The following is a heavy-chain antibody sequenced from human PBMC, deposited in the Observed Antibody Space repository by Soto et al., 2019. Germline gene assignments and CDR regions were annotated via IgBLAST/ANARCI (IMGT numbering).Heavy chain of an antibody. CDR2: IKSKTDGGTT. CDR1: GFTFSNAW. Sequence: EVQLVESGGGLVKPGGSLRLSCAASGFTFSNAWMNWVRQAPGKGLEWVGRIKSKTDGGTTDYAAPVKGRFTISRDDSKNTLYLQMNSLKTEDTAVYYCTIHANYYDSSGTLGYWGQGTLVTLSS. D-gene: IGHD3-22*01. V-gene: IGHV3-15*07. J-gene: IGHJ4*02. CDR3: TIHANYYDSSGTLGY.